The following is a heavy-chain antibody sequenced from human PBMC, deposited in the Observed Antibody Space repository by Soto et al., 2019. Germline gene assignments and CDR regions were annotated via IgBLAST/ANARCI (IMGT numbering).Heavy chain of an antibody. D-gene: IGHD5-12*01. V-gene: IGHV3-21*01. CDR1: GLIFSSYT. CDR2: ISASSTYM. Sequence: EVQLVESGGGLVKPGGSLRLSCAASGLIFSSYTMNWVRQAPGKGLEWVSSISASSTYMYYADSLKGRFTISRGNAYNSLYLQMNSLRAEDTAVYYCARGWLRDPWMYWGQGTLATVSS. CDR3: ARGWLRDPWMY. J-gene: IGHJ4*02.